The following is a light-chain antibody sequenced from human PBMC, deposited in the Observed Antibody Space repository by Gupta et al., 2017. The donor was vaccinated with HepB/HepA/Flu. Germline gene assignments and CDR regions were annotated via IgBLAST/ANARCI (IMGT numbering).Light chain of an antibody. CDR3: QQGHRLPLT. J-gene: IGKJ4*01. Sequence: DIQMTQSPSFLSASVGDRVTITCRASQGIGIDLNWYQQQPGKAPKFLIFKASLLQTGVPSRFSGSGSGTDFTLTISSLQPEDFGTYFCQQGHRLPLTFGGWTKVEIK. CDR2: KAS. V-gene: IGKV1-39*01. CDR1: QGIGID.